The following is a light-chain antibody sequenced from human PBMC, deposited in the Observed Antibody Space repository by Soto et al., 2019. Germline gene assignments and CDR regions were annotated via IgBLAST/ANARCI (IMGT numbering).Light chain of an antibody. CDR3: QQYDHWPIT. J-gene: IGKJ5*01. CDR2: GAS. Sequence: VVLTHSPGPLSLSPWSRATLSFMSIQSVIISYLACYEQKPGQAPRLLIYGASIRSTGIPDRFSGGGSGTDFTFTDTSLQSEDFAVYYCQQYDHWPITFGQGTRLEIK. V-gene: IGKV3-20*01. CDR1: QSVIISY.